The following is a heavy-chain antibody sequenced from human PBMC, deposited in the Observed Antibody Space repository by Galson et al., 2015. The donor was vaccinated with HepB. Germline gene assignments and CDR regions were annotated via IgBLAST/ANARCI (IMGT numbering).Heavy chain of an antibody. CDR3: AKDRRGTAVTRGNWFDP. V-gene: IGHV3-23*01. CDR2: ISGSGDTT. Sequence: SLRLSCAASGFTFSSYVMNWVRQAPGKGLEWVSAISGSGDTTYYADSVKGRFTISRDNSKKTLFMQVNSLRVEDTAVYYCAKDRRGTAVTRGNWFDPWGQGTLVTVSS. J-gene: IGHJ5*02. CDR1: GFTFSSYV. D-gene: IGHD4-17*01.